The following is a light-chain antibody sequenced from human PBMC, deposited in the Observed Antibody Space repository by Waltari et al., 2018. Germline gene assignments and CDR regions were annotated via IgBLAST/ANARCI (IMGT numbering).Light chain of an antibody. Sequence: YELTQPPSVSVAPGKPAKISCGGHAIRDKTVHWYQQKPGQAPVLAIYDDTVRPSGIPKRISGSDTATLTIARVEAGDEAVYYCQVWDGDADHPVFGGGTKLTVL. CDR2: DDT. CDR3: QVWDGDADHPV. J-gene: IGLJ2*01. CDR1: AIRDKT. V-gene: IGLV3-21*03.